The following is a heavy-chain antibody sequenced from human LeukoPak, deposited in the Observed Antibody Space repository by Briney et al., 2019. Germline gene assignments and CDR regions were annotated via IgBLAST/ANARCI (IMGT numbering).Heavy chain of an antibody. V-gene: IGHV3-21*01. CDR2: ISSSSSHI. CDR1: GFTFSSYT. D-gene: IGHD2-8*02. CDR3: ARVVPGTGFFY. Sequence: GGSLRLSCAASGFTFSSYTMNWVRLAPGKGLEWVSSISSSSSHIYYADSVKGRFTISRDNAKNSLYLQMNSLRAEDTAVHYCARVVPGTGFFYWGQGTLVTVSS. J-gene: IGHJ4*02.